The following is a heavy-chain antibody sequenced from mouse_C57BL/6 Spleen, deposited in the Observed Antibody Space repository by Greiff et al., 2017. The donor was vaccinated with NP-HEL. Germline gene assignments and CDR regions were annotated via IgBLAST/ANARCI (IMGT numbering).Heavy chain of an antibody. J-gene: IGHJ4*01. CDR3: ARTTTVVDYAMDY. CDR1: GYTFTDYY. D-gene: IGHD1-1*01. V-gene: IGHV1-26*01. CDR2: INPNNGGT. Sequence: VQLQQSGPELVKPGASVKISCKASGYTFTDYYMNWVKQSHGKSLEWIGDINPNNGGTSYIQKFKGKATLTVDKSSSPAYMELRSLTSEDSAVYYCARTTTVVDYAMDYWGQGTSVTVSS.